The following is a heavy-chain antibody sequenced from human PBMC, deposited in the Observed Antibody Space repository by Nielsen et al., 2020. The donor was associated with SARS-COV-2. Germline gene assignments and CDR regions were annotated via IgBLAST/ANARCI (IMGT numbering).Heavy chain of an antibody. V-gene: IGHV3-7*01. J-gene: IGHJ4*02. CDR2: INKDGSKK. CDR1: GFTFSNYW. Sequence: GESLKISCAASGFTFSNYWMHWLRQAPGKGLEWVANINKDGSKKYYVDPVKGRFTISRDNTKNSLYLQMNSLRADDTAVYYCAGRSFESWGQGTLVTVSS. CDR3: AGRSFES.